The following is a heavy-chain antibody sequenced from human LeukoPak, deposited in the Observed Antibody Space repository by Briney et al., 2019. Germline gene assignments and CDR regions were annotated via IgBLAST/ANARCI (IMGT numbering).Heavy chain of an antibody. CDR2: INPSGGST. D-gene: IGHD6-19*01. CDR1: GYTFTSYY. CDR3: ARDLPIMDIAVAGTEGDY. J-gene: IGHJ4*02. Sequence: ASVKVSCKASGYTFTSYYMHGVRQAPGQGLEWMGIINPSGGSTSYAQKFQGRVTMTRDTSTSTVYMELSSLRSEDTAVYYCARDLPIMDIAVAGTEGDYWGQGTLVTVSS. V-gene: IGHV1-46*01.